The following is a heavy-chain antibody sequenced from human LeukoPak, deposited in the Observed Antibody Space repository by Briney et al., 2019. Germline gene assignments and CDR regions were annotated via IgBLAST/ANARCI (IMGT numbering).Heavy chain of an antibody. J-gene: IGHJ4*02. CDR1: GYTFTSYD. CDR2: MNPNSGNT. V-gene: IGHV1-8*01. D-gene: IGHD3-10*01. Sequence: GASVKVSCKASGYTFTSYDINWVRQATGQGLEWMGWMNPNSGNTGYAQKFQGRVTITTDESTSTAYMELSSLRSEDTAVYYCARDRRFGDPLDYWGQGTLVTVSS. CDR3: ARDRRFGDPLDY.